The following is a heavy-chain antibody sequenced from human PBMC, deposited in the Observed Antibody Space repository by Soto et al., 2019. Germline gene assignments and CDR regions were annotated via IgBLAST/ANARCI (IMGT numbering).Heavy chain of an antibody. J-gene: IGHJ5*02. CDR2: IYTSGST. V-gene: IGHV4-4*07. CDR1: GGSISSYY. Sequence: SETLSLTCTVSGGSISSYYWSWIRQPAGKGLEWIGRIYTSGSTNYNPSLKSRVTMSVDTSKNQFSLKLSSVTAADTAVYYCARVTATPGYNWFDPWGQGTLVTAPQ. D-gene: IGHD2-21*02. CDR3: ARVTATPGYNWFDP.